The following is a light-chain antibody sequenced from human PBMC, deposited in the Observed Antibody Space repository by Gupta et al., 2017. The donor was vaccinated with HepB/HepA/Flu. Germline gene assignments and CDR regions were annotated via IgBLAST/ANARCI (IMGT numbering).Light chain of an antibody. CDR1: QSVLISSNNKSY. J-gene: IGKJ1*01. Sequence: DIVMTQSPDSLAVSLGERATIICKSSQSVLISSNNKSYLSWYQQKPGQPPKLLIYWASTRASGVPERFSGSGSGTDFTLTISSLQAEDVAVYYCQQYYSTPTWTFGQGTKVEIK. CDR3: QQYYSTPTWT. V-gene: IGKV4-1*01. CDR2: WAS.